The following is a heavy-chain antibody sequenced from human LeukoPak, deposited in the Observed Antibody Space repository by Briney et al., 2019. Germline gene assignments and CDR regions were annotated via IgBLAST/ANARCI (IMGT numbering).Heavy chain of an antibody. CDR3: ARDYDSSGYYGY. V-gene: IGHV1-3*03. Sequence: ASVKVSCKASGYTFTSYAMHWVRQAPGQRLEWMGWINAGNGNTKYSQEFQGRVTITRDTSASTAYMELSSLRSEDMAVYYCARDYDSSGYYGYWGQGTLVTVSS. CDR1: GYTFTSYA. D-gene: IGHD3-22*01. J-gene: IGHJ4*02. CDR2: INAGNGNT.